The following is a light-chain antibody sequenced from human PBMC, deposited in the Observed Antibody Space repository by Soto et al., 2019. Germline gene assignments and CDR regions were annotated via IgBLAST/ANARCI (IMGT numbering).Light chain of an antibody. J-gene: IGLJ1*01. V-gene: IGLV2-14*01. CDR3: NSLRVNHLYV. CDR2: EVN. CDR1: SFDVDDYNS. Sequence: QSVLTQPASVSGSPGQSITISCTGTSFDVDDYNSVSWYQQPPGKAPKLIIYEVNNRPSGVSNRFSGSNSDNTASLTISGLQAEDEADYYCNSLRVNHLYVFGSGTKVT.